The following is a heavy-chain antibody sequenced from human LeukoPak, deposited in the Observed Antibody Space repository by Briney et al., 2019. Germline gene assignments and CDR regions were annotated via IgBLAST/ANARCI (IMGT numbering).Heavy chain of an antibody. CDR2: ISTGSSTI. Sequence: GGSLRLSCAASGFTFSSYSMNWVRRAPGKGLEWVSHISTGSSTIYYADSVKGRFTISRDNAKNSLYLQMNSLRAEDTAVYYCARRSGGSYSLDYWGQGNLVIVSS. D-gene: IGHD1-26*01. J-gene: IGHJ4*02. V-gene: IGHV3-48*01. CDR1: GFTFSSYS. CDR3: ARRSGGSYSLDY.